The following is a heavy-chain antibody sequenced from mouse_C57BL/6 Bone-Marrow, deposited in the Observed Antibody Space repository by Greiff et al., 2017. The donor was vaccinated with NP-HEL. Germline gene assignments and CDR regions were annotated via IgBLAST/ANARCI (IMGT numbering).Heavy chain of an antibody. CDR1: GYTFTSYW. CDR2: IDPSDSYT. Sequence: VQLQQPGAELVMPGASVKLSCKASGYTFTSYWMHWVKQRPGQGLEWIGEIDPSDSYTNYNQKFKGKSTLTVDKSSSTAYMQLSSLTSEDSAVYYSARWSNYYGNAYRGQGTRVTVSA. CDR3: ARWSNYYGNAY. D-gene: IGHD1-1*01. V-gene: IGHV1-69*01. J-gene: IGHJ3*01.